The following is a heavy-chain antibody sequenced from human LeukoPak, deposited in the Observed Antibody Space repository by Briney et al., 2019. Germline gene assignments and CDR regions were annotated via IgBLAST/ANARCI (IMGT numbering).Heavy chain of an antibody. D-gene: IGHD3-3*01. J-gene: IGHJ4*02. Sequence: PGGSLRLSCAASGFTFSSYAMHWVRQAPGKGLEWVAVISYDGSNKYYADSVKGRFTISRDNSKNTLYLQMNSLRAEDTAVYYCARPLFGVVPGYWGQGTQVTVSS. CDR3: ARPLFGVVPGY. CDR1: GFTFSSYA. CDR2: ISYDGSNK. V-gene: IGHV3-30-3*01.